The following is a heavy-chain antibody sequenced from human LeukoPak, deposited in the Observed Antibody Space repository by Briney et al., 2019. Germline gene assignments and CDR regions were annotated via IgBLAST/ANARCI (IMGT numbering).Heavy chain of an antibody. J-gene: IGHJ4*02. D-gene: IGHD5-12*01. CDR2: ISSSSSYI. CDR3: ARDGGYDYGVLDY. V-gene: IGHV3-21*01. Sequence: PGGSLRLSCAASGFTFSSYSMNWVRQAPGKGLEWVSSISSSSSYIYYADSVKGRFTISRDNAKNSLYLQMNSLRAEDTAVYYCARDGGYDYGVLDYWGQGTLVTVFS. CDR1: GFTFSSYS.